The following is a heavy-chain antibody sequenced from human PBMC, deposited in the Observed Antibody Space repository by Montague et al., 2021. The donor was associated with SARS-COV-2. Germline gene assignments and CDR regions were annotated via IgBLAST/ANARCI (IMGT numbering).Heavy chain of an antibody. V-gene: IGHV3-23*01. J-gene: IGHJ4*02. Sequence: SLRLSCAASGFTFSSYAMSWVRQAPGKGLEWVSTITGSGGSTYYADSVKGLFTISRDNSKNTLYLQMNSLRAEDTAVYYCAKGGVWERRGLTTFDYWGQGTLVTVSS. D-gene: IGHD1-26*01. CDR3: AKGGVWERRGLTTFDY. CDR2: ITGSGGST. CDR1: GFTFSSYA.